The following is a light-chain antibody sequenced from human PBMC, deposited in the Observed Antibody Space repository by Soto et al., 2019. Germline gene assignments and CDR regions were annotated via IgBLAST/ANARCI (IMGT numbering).Light chain of an antibody. CDR3: QEYSNWPWT. CDR2: GAS. Sequence: MTQSPSTLSGSVGDRVTITCRASQSVSSNLAWYQQKPGQAPRLLIYGASTRATGIPARFSGSGSGTEFTLTISSLQSEDFAVYYCQEYSNWPWTFGQGTKVDIK. V-gene: IGKV3-15*01. CDR1: QSVSSN. J-gene: IGKJ1*01.